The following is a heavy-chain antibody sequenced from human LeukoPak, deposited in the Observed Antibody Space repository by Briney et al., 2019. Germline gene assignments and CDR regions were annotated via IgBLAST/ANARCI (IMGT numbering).Heavy chain of an antibody. CDR1: GFTFSSYA. V-gene: IGHV3-23*01. Sequence: GESLRLSCAASGFTFSSYAMSWVRQAPGKGLEWVSAISGSGGSTYYADSVKGRFTISRDNSKNTLYLQMNSLRAEDTAVYYCARVLYYYDSSAYSYWGQGTLVTVSS. J-gene: IGHJ4*02. D-gene: IGHD3-22*01. CDR2: ISGSGGST. CDR3: ARVLYYYDSSAYSY.